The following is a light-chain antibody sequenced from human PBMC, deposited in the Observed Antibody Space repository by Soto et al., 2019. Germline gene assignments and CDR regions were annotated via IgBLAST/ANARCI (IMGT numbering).Light chain of an antibody. CDR2: GAS. CDR1: QSVSSR. J-gene: IGKJ5*01. CDR3: QHSAHNSPIT. V-gene: IGKV3-20*01. Sequence: EIVLTQSPGTLSLSPGERATLSRRSSQSVSSRLAWYQQRPGQAPRLLISGASSRATGIPDRFSGSGSGTDFTLTISRLEPEDFALYYCQHSAHNSPITFGQGTRLEIK.